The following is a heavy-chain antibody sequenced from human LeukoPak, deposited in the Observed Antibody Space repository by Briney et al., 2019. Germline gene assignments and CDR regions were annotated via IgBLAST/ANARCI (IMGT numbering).Heavy chain of an antibody. V-gene: IGHV3-30-3*02. CDR2: ISYDGSNK. CDR1: GFTFSSYA. Sequence: PGRSLRLSCAASGFTFSSYAMHRVRQAPGKGLEWVAVISYDGSNKYYADSVKGRFTISRDNSKNTLYLQMNSLRAEDTAVYYCAKSTAMVTSLFDYWGQGTLVTVSS. CDR3: AKSTAMVTSLFDY. D-gene: IGHD5-18*01. J-gene: IGHJ4*02.